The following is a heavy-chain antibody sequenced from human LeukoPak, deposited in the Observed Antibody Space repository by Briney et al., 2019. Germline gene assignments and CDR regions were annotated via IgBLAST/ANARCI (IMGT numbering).Heavy chain of an antibody. CDR3: ARDSPPPGSIAVAGPLAY. V-gene: IGHV3-53*01. CDR2: IYSGGST. Sequence: GGSLRLSCAASGFTVSSNYMSWVRQAPGKGLEWVSVIYSGGSTYYADSVKGRFTISRDNSKNTLYLQMNSLRAEDTAVYYCARDSPPPGSIAVAGPLAYWGQGTLVTVSS. CDR1: GFTVSSNY. D-gene: IGHD6-19*01. J-gene: IGHJ4*02.